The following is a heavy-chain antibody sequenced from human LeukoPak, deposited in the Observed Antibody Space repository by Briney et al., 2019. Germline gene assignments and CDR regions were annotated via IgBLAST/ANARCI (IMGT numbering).Heavy chain of an antibody. Sequence: GGSLRLSCAASGFTVSTNYVSWVRQAPGKGLEWVSVIYRSGSTYYADSVKGRFTISRDNSKNTLYLQMNRLRAEDTAVYYCARDSGHDAFDIWGQGTMVSVSS. V-gene: IGHV3-53*01. CDR2: IYRSGST. CDR1: GFTVSTNY. J-gene: IGHJ3*02. CDR3: ARDSGHDAFDI.